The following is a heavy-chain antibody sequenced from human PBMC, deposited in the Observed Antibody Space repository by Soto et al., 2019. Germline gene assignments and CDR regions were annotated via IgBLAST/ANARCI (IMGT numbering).Heavy chain of an antibody. D-gene: IGHD4-17*01. V-gene: IGHV2-5*02. CDR1: GFSLSTSGVG. J-gene: IGHJ4*02. CDR2: IYWDDTK. Sequence: SGPTLVNPTQTLTLTCTFSGFSLSTSGVGVGWIRQPPGKALEWLAVIYWDDTKHYSPSLKSRLTITKDTSKNQVVLTMTNMDPVDTATYYCAHKGYVDYPIDYCGQGTLVTVSS. CDR3: AHKGYVDYPIDY.